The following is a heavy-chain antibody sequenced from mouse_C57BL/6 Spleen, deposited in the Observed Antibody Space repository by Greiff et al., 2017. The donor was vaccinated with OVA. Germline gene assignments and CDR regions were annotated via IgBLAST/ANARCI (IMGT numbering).Heavy chain of an antibody. CDR3: ARARYGSTLDY. Sequence: QVQLKESGAELVQPGASVKLSCKASGYTFTSYWMPWVQQRPGQGLEWIGEIDPSDSYTNYNHKFKGTATLTVDTSSSTAYMQLSSLTSEDSADYYCARARYGSTLDYWGQGTTLTVSS. CDR1: GYTFTSYW. V-gene: IGHV1-50*01. CDR2: IDPSDSYT. J-gene: IGHJ2*01. D-gene: IGHD1-1*01.